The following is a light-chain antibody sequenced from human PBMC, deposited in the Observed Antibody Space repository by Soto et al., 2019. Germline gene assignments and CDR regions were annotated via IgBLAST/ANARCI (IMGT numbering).Light chain of an antibody. V-gene: IGKV1-8*01. J-gene: IGKJ1*01. CDR1: QGISSY. Sequence: AIRMTQSPSSLSASTGDRVTITCRASQGISSYLAWYQQKPGKAPKLLIYAASTLQSGVPSRFSGSGSGTEFTLTISCPQSEDFATYYCQQYYSYPPWTFGQGTKVEIK. CDR3: QQYYSYPPWT. CDR2: AAS.